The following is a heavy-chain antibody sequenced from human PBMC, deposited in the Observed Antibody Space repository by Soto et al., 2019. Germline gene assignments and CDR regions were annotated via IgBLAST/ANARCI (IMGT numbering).Heavy chain of an antibody. CDR3: AKIAEAVAGTVYAY. V-gene: IGHV3-23*01. CDR1: GFTFSSYA. J-gene: IGHJ4*02. D-gene: IGHD6-19*01. CDR2: ISGGGGKT. Sequence: GSLRLSCAASGFTFSSYAMGWVRQAPGKGLEWVSGISGGGGKTYYADSMKGRFTISRDKSKNTLFLQMSSLRVEDTAIYYCAKIAEAVAGTVYAYWGQGTLVTVSS.